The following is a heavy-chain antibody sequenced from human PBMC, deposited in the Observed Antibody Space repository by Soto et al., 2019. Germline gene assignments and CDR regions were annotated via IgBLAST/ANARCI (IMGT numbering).Heavy chain of an antibody. J-gene: IGHJ4*02. CDR2: INAGNGNT. CDR1: GYTFTSYA. V-gene: IGHV1-3*01. Sequence: GASVKVSCKASGYTFTSYAMHWVRQAPGQRLEWMGWINAGNGNTKYSQKFQGRVTITRDTSASTAYMELSSLRSEDTAVYYCARAGYCSGGSCYLTQIPVYWGQGTLVTVSS. CDR3: ARAGYCSGGSCYLTQIPVY. D-gene: IGHD2-15*01.